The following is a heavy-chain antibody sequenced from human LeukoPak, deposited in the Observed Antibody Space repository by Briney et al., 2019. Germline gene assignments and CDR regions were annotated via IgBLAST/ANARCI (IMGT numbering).Heavy chain of an antibody. CDR2: IYYSGST. CDR3: ARQLERDDYVWGSYGDAFDI. J-gene: IGHJ3*02. Sequence: SETLSLTCTVSGGSISSYYWSWIRQPPGKGLEWIGYIYYSGSTNYNPSLKSRVTISVDTSKNQFSLKLSSVTAADTAVYYCARQLERDDYVWGSYGDAFDIWGQGTMVTVSS. CDR1: GGSISSYY. V-gene: IGHV4-59*08. D-gene: IGHD3-16*01.